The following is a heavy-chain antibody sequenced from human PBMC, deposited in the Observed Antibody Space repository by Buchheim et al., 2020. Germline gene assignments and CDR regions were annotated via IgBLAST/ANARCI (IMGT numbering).Heavy chain of an antibody. D-gene: IGHD3-22*01. J-gene: IGHJ4*02. CDR3: ARESPNSYVTSGWSDY. CDR2: ISYDGSNK. V-gene: IGHV3-30-3*01. CDR1: GFTFSSYA. Sequence: QVQLVESGGGVVQPGRSLRLSCAASGFTFSSYAMHWVRQAPGKGLEWVAVISYDGSNKYYADSVKGRFTISRDNSKNTLYLQMNSLRAEDTAVYYCARESPNSYVTSGWSDYWGQGTL.